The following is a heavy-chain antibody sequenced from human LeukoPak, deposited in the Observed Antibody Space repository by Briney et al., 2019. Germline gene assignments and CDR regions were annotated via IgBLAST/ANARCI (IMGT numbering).Heavy chain of an antibody. CDR3: ARVMYSSYWYGTYDL. V-gene: IGHV3-20*04. Sequence: PGGSLRLSCAASGFNFDDYAMNWVRQVPGKGLEWVSGINWNGRSTAYADSVKGRFTISRQNARDSLYLQMSSLRVEDTALYYCARVMYSSYWYGTYDLWGQGTMVTVSS. J-gene: IGHJ3*01. D-gene: IGHD6-19*01. CDR2: INWNGRST. CDR1: GFNFDDYA.